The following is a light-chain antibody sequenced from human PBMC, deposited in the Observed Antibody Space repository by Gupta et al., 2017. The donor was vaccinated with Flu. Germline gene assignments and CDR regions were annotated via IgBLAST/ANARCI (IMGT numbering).Light chain of an antibody. CDR2: KVS. V-gene: IGKV2-30*01. J-gene: IGKJ1*01. CDR1: ERLVFSDGSAY. Sequence: AVMCKSLLSVPVTLGQQACISCRSSERLVFSDGSAYLGWFHQRPGQSTRRLIYKVSNRDSGVPDRFSGSGSGTDFTLKISRVEAEDVGVYYCMQSTGWPFTFGQGTKVEIK. CDR3: MQSTGWPFT.